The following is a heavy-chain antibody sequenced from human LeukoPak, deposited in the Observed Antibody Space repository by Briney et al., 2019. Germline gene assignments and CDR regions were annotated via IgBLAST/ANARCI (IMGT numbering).Heavy chain of an antibody. CDR1: GFTFSSYS. D-gene: IGHD6-13*01. CDR3: ARVGSSRERDY. V-gene: IGHV3-21*01. J-gene: IGHJ4*02. CDR2: VGTSST. Sequence: PGGSLRLSCAASGFTFSSYSMNWVRQAPGKGLEWVSSVGTSSTYYADSVRGRFTISRDNAKNSLYLQMNSLRDEGTAVYYCARVGSSRERDYWGQGTLVTVSS.